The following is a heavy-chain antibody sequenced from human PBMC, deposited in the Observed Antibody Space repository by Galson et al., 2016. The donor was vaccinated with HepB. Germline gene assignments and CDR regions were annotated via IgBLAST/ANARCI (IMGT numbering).Heavy chain of an antibody. D-gene: IGHD5-18*01. CDR3: ARAVDSPLEVHFDY. J-gene: IGHJ4*02. V-gene: IGHV3-11*06. CDR1: GFTFSDYY. Sequence: SLRLSCAASGFTFSDYYMSWIRQAPGKGLEWVSYISGSSGYRNYADTVKGRFTISRDNAKNSLYLQLSSLRAEDTAVYYCARAVDSPLEVHFDYWGQGTLVTVSS. CDR2: ISGSSGYR.